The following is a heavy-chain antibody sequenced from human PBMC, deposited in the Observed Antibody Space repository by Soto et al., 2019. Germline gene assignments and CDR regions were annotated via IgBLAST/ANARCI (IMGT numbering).Heavy chain of an antibody. Sequence: GGSLRLSCAASGFTFSSYGMYWVRQAPGKGLEWVAVISFDGGNKYYADSVKGRLTISRDNSKSTLYLQMNSLGTEDTALYYCAKGRSSSAYYSPFEYWGQGTQVTVSS. CDR3: AKGRSSSAYYSPFEY. CDR2: ISFDGGNK. CDR1: GFTFSSYG. J-gene: IGHJ4*02. D-gene: IGHD3-22*01. V-gene: IGHV3-30*18.